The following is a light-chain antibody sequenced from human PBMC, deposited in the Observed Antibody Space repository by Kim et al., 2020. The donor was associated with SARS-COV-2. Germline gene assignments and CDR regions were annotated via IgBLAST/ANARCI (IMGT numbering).Light chain of an antibody. V-gene: IGLV1-40*01. CDR2: RNN. Sequence: RVTISCTGSSSNIGAGYDVHWYQQLPGTAPKLLLYRNNNRPSGVPDRFSGSKSGTSASLAITGLQAEDEADYYCQSYDSSLAAYVFGTGTKVTAL. CDR1: SSNIGAGYD. J-gene: IGLJ1*01. CDR3: QSYDSSLAAYV.